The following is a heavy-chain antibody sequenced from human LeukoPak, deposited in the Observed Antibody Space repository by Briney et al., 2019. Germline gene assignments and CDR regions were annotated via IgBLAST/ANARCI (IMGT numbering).Heavy chain of an antibody. D-gene: IGHD3-10*01. J-gene: IGHJ4*02. Sequence: GESLKISCKGSGYSFTSYGISWVRQAPGQGLEWVGWISAYNGNTNYAQKLQGRVTMTTDTSTSTAYMELRSLRSDDTAVYYCARDTLYYYGSGSPLDYWGQGTLVTVSS. V-gene: IGHV1-18*01. CDR1: GYSFTSYG. CDR3: ARDTLYYYGSGSPLDY. CDR2: ISAYNGNT.